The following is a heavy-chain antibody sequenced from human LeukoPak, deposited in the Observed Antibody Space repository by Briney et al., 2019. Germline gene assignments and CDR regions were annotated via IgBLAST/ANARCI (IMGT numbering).Heavy chain of an antibody. Sequence: PGGSLRLSCAAAGFTFSSYGMHWVRQAPGKGLEGVSLINRDGRTTKYGAAVKGRFIISRDNSKNSLHLEMNSLRSEDSALYYCAKDTGTGWSFDSWGQGTLVTVSS. CDR2: INRDGRTT. CDR1: GFTFSSYG. CDR3: AKDTGTGWSFDS. D-gene: IGHD6-19*01. V-gene: IGHV3-43*02. J-gene: IGHJ5*01.